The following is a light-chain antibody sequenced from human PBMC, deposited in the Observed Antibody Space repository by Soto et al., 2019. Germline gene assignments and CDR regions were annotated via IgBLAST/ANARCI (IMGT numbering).Light chain of an antibody. V-gene: IGKV3-15*01. CDR1: HSVSTN. CDR3: QQYYKLPWT. J-gene: IGKJ1*01. CDR2: GAS. Sequence: EIVLTQSPATLSVSPGERATLSCRASHSVSTNLAWYQQKPGQAPRLLIYGASTRATGIPARFSGSGSGTEFTLTISSLQSEDFAVYCCQQYYKLPWTFGQGTKVDIK.